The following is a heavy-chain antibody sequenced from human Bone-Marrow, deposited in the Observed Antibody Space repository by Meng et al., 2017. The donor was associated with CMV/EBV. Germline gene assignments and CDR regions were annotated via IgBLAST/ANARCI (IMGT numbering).Heavy chain of an antibody. Sequence: ASVKVSCKASGDTFSSYTITWVRQAPGQGLEWMGWMNPNSGNTGYAQKFQGRVTLTRVTSISTAYMELSSLTSDDTAVYYCARTRIEVEPDGRKIKYYNYGMDVWGQGTTVTVSS. CDR2: MNPNSGNT. CDR3: ARTRIEVEPDGRKIKYYNYGMDV. J-gene: IGHJ6*02. D-gene: IGHD2-2*01. V-gene: IGHV1-8*02. CDR1: GDTFSSYT.